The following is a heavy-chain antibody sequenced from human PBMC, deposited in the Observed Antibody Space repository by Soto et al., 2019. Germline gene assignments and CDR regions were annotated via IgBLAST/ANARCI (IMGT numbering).Heavy chain of an antibody. CDR1: VGSISSYY. V-gene: IGHV4-4*07. CDR2: IYTIGST. Sequence: SESLSLTCPVYVGSISSYYWRWIRQPAGKGLEWIGRIYTIGSTNYNPSLKSRVTMSVDTSKNQFSLKLSSVTAADTAVYYCAVLWAVAGTWWFDPWGQGTLVTVSS. J-gene: IGHJ5*02. CDR3: AVLWAVAGTWWFDP. D-gene: IGHD6-19*01.